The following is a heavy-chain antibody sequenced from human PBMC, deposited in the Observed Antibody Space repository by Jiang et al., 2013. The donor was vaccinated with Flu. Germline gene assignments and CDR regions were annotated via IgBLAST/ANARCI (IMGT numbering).Heavy chain of an antibody. J-gene: IGHJ3*02. Sequence: NDYAVSVKSRITVNPDTSKNQFSLHLTSVTPEDTAVYYCAKGYAFDIWSQGTMVTVSS. V-gene: IGHV6-1*01. CDR3: AKGYAFDI. CDR2: N.